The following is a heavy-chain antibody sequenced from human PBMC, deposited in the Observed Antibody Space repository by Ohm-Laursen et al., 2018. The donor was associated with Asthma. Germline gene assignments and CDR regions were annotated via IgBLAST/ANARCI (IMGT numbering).Heavy chain of an antibody. CDR1: GGTFSSYA. CDR2: IIPIFGTA. J-gene: IGHJ4*02. V-gene: IGHV1-69*13. Sequence: SVKVSCNVSGGTFSSYAISWVRQAPGQGLEWMGGIIPIFGTANYAQKFQGRVTITADESTSTAYMELSSLRSEDTAVYYCARDQGIAAAGIGSFDYWGQGTLVTVSS. CDR3: ARDQGIAAAGIGSFDY. D-gene: IGHD6-13*01.